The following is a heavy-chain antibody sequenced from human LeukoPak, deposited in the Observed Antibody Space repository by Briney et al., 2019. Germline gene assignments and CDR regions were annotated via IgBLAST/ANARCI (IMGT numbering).Heavy chain of an antibody. J-gene: IGHJ6*03. D-gene: IGHD2/OR15-2a*01. V-gene: IGHV1-69*05. Sequence: ASVKVSCKASGGTFSSYAISWVRQAPGQGLEWMGGIIPIFGTANYAQKFQGRVTITTDESTSTAYMELSSLRSEDTAVYYCASLSTTRGSYYYYYMDVWGKGTTVTVSS. CDR1: GGTFSSYA. CDR2: IIPIFGTA. CDR3: ASLSTTRGSYYYYYMDV.